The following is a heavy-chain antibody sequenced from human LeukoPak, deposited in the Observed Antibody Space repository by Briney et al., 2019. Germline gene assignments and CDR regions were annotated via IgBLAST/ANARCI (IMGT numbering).Heavy chain of an antibody. J-gene: IGHJ4*02. Sequence: GGSLRLSCAASGFTFSSYWMSWVRQAPGKALECLVNIKGDGSDNHYVDSVRGRFTISRDNAKNSLYLQMHSLRAEDTAVYYCARDLGYYRADYWGQGTLVTVSS. V-gene: IGHV3-7*04. CDR2: IKGDGSDN. CDR3: ARDLGYYRADY. D-gene: IGHD1-26*01. CDR1: GFTFSSYW.